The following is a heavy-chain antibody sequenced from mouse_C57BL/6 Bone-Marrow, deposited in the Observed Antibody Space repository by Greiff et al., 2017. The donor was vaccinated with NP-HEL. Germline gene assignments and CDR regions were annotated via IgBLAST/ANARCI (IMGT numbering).Heavy chain of an antibody. CDR3: ARRIYGSSHCDY. CDR1: GYTFTDYY. Sequence: VQLKHSGPELVKPGASVKISCKASGYTFTDYYMNWVKQSHGKSLEWIGDINPNNGGTSYNQKFKGKATLTVDKSSSTAYMELRSLTSEDSAVYYCARRIYGSSHCDYWGQGTTLTVSS. V-gene: IGHV1-26*01. J-gene: IGHJ2*01. CDR2: INPNNGGT. D-gene: IGHD1-1*01.